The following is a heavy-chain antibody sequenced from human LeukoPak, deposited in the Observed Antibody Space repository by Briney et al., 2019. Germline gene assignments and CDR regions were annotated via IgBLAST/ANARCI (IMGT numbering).Heavy chain of an antibody. CDR3: ASAAGTSYYFDY. J-gene: IGHJ4*02. CDR2: INHSGST. Sequence: SETLSLTCTVSGGSISSGGYYWSWIRQPPGKGLEWIGEINHSGSTNYNPSLESRVTISVDTSKNQFSLKLSSVTAADTAVYYCASAAGTSYYFDYWGQGTLVTVSS. CDR1: GGSISSGGYY. D-gene: IGHD6-13*01. V-gene: IGHV4-39*07.